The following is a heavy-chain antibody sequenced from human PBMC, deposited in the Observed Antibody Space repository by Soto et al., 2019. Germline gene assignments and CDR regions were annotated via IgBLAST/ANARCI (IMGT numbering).Heavy chain of an antibody. CDR2: IYTSGST. D-gene: IGHD2-21*02. CDR3: ARDCSTGGGDCYSTFPY. Sequence: PSETLSLTCTVSGGSISSYYWSWIRQPAGKGLEWIGRIYTSGSTNYNPSLKSRVTMSVDTSKNQFSLKLSSFTASDTAVYYCARDCSTGGGDCYSTFPYCGPGTLVTVSS. CDR1: GGSISSYY. J-gene: IGHJ4*02. V-gene: IGHV4-4*07.